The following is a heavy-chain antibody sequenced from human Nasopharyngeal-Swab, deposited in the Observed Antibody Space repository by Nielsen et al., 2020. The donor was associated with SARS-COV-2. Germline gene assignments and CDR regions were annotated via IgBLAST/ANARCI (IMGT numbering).Heavy chain of an antibody. V-gene: IGHV4-39*01. J-gene: IGHJ5*02. CDR2: LYYSGTS. CDR3: VRHKLVGNNPDWFDP. D-gene: IGHD1-26*01. CDR1: GCSISSSTYY. Sequence: SETLSLTCTVSGCSISSSTYYWGRLRQPPGKGLEWIGTLYYSGTSYQNSSLKSRFTISVDTSTTQLSLDLSSVTAADTAVYYCVRHKLVGNNPDWFDPWGQGTLVTVSS.